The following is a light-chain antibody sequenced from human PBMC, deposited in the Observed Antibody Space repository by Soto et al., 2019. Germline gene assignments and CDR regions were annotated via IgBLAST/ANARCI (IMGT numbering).Light chain of an antibody. CDR3: QSYDSSLSAWV. CDR2: GNN. J-gene: IGLJ2*01. V-gene: IGLV1-40*01. CDR1: SSNIGARYD. Sequence: QSVLTQPPSVSGAPGQRVTISCTGSSSNIGARYDVHWYQHLPGTAPKLLIDGNNNRPSGVPDRFSGSKSGTSASLAITGLQADDGADYYCQSYDSSLSAWVFGGGTKVTVL.